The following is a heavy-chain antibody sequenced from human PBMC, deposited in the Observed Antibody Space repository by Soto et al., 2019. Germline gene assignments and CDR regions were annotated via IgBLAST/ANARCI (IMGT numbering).Heavy chain of an antibody. Sequence: SETLSLTCAVYGGSFSGYYWSWIRQPPGKGLEWIGEINHSGSTNYNPSLKSRVTISVDTSKNQFSLKLSSVTAADTAVYYCARHRRDGYNFEFDYWGQGTLVTVSS. CDR1: GGSFSGYY. D-gene: IGHD5-12*01. V-gene: IGHV4-34*01. CDR3: ARHRRDGYNFEFDY. CDR2: INHSGST. J-gene: IGHJ4*02.